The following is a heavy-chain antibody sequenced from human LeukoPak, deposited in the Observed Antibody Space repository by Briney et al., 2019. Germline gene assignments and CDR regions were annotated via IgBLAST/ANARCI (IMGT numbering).Heavy chain of an antibody. D-gene: IGHD3-22*01. CDR1: GFTFSSYA. J-gene: IGHJ4*02. CDR3: SKVYYYDSSGYYYGLAYYFDY. V-gene: IGHV3-23*01. CDR2: ISGSGGST. Sequence: GGSLRLSCAASGFTFSSYAMSWVRQAPGKGLEWVSAISGSGGSTYYADSVKGRFTISRDNSKNTLYLQMNSLRAEDTAVYYCSKVYYYDSSGYYYGLAYYFDYWGQGTLVTVSS.